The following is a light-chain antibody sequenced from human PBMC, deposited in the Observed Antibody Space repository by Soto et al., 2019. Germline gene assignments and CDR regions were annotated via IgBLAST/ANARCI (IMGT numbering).Light chain of an antibody. J-gene: IGKJ1*01. Sequence: DIQMTQSPSTLSASVGDRVTITCRASQSINRWLAWYQQKPGKAPKLLNYKGSILESGVPSRFSGGGSQREITLTISTLRPDGLATYFCQQYDTFSLTFGQGTKVEIK. V-gene: IGKV1-5*03. CDR3: QQYDTFSLT. CDR2: KGS. CDR1: QSINRW.